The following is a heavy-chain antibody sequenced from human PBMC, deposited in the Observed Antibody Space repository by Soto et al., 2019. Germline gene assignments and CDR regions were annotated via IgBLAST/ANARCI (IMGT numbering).Heavy chain of an antibody. V-gene: IGHV4-34*01. CDR1: GGSFSGYY. J-gene: IGHJ3*02. CDR2: INHSGST. D-gene: IGHD3-16*01. Sequence: SETLSLTCAVYGGSFSGYYWSWIRQPPGKGLEWIGEINHSGSTNYNPSLKSRVTISVDTSKNQFSLKLSSVTAADTAVNYCARGQGGIDAFDIWGQGTMVTVSS. CDR3: ARGQGGIDAFDI.